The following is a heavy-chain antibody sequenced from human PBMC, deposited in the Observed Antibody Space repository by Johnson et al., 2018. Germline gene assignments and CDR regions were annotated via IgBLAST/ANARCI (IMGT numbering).Heavy chain of an antibody. Sequence: QVQLQESGPGLVKPSETLSLTCTVSGGSISSYYWSWIRQPPGKGLEWIGYIYYSGRTNYNPSLKSRVTISVDTSKNQFSLKLSSVTAAATAVYYCARDLRGYGDDAFDIWGQGTMVTVSS. CDR1: GGSISSYY. J-gene: IGHJ3*02. CDR3: ARDLRGYGDDAFDI. V-gene: IGHV4-59*01. CDR2: IYYSGRT. D-gene: IGHD4-17*01.